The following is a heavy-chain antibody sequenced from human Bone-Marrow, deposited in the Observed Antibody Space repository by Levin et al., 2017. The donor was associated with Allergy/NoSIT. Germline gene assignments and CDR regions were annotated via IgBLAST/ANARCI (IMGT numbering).Heavy chain of an antibody. V-gene: IGHV3-21*01. D-gene: IGHD3-22*01. CDR1: GFTFSSYN. Sequence: PGGSLRLSCAASGFTFSSYNMNWVRQAPGKGLEWVSSISSRSTYIYYGDSVKGRFTISRDNAESSLHLQMNSLRAEDTAVYYCARGGYYDDRSGYYGAWGQGTLVTVSS. CDR3: ARGGYYDDRSGYYGA. J-gene: IGHJ5*02. CDR2: ISSRSTYI.